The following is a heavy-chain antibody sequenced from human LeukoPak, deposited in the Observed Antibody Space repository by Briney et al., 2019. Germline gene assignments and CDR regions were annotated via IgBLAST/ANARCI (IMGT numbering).Heavy chain of an antibody. CDR1: GFTFSNAW. CDR2: ISSSSSYI. V-gene: IGHV3-21*01. J-gene: IGHJ3*02. D-gene: IGHD5-18*01. Sequence: GGSLRLSCAASGFTFSNAWMNWVRQAPGKGLEWVSSISSSSSYIYYADSVKGRFTISRDNAKNSLYLQMNSLRAEDTAVYYCARGTLDTAMVIDAFDIWGQGTMVTVSS. CDR3: ARGTLDTAMVIDAFDI.